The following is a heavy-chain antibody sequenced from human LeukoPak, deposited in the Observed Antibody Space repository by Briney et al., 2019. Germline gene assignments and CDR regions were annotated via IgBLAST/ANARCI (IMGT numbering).Heavy chain of an antibody. CDR1: DYRFTHFR. Sequence: GASLQISCKGSDYRFTHFRLGWVRPMPGKGLAWMGIIYPADSDTVYSPSFQGQVTISADKSISTAYLQWSSLKASDTAMYYCARYSVAGARYDAFDIWGQGTMVTVSS. CDR2: IYPADSDT. V-gene: IGHV5-51*01. D-gene: IGHD6-13*01. CDR3: ARYSVAGARYDAFDI. J-gene: IGHJ3*02.